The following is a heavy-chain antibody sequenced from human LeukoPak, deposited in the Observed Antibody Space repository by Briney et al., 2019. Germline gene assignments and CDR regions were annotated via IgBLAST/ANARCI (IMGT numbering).Heavy chain of an antibody. CDR1: GGSISSYY. J-gene: IGHJ4*01. CDR2: IYYSGST. D-gene: IGHD5-18*01. V-gene: IGHV4-59*01. CDR3: ASGDTAMVFDY. Sequence: PETLSLTCTVSGGSISSYYWSWIRQPPGKGLEWIGYIYYSGSTNYNPSLKSRVTISVDTSKNQFSLKLSSVTAADTAVYYCASGDTAMVFDYWGQGTLVTVSS.